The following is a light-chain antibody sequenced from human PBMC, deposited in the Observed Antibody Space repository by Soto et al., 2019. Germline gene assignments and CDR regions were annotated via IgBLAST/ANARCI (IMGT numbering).Light chain of an antibody. CDR1: SSDVGTYNR. CDR2: EVT. CDR3: RSFTTHRPLV. V-gene: IGLV2-18*02. J-gene: IGLJ2*01. Sequence: QSALTQPPSVSGSPGQSVTISCTGTSSDVGTYNRVSWFQQPPGTAPKLMIYEVTNRPSGVPDRFSGSKSGNTASLTISGLQGEDEAEYYCRSFTTHRPLVFRGGTK.